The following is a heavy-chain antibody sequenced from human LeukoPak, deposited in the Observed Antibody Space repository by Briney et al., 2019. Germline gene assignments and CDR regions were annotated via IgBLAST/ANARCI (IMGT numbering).Heavy chain of an antibody. J-gene: IGHJ4*02. D-gene: IGHD6-6*01. V-gene: IGHV3-23*01. CDR2: ISVSGGST. CDR3: AKEPPYSSSWDIYYFDY. Sequence: GGSLRLSCAAPGFTFSSYAMSWVRQAPGKGLEWVSAISVSGGSTYYADSVKGRFTISRDNSKNTLYLQMNSLRAEDTAVYYCAKEPPYSSSWDIYYFDYWGQGTLVTVSS. CDR1: GFTFSSYA.